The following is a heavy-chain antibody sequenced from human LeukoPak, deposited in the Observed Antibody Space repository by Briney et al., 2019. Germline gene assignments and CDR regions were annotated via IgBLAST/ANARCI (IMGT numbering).Heavy chain of an antibody. J-gene: IGHJ6*03. D-gene: IGHD1-26*01. CDR2: IISNGGST. CDR1: GFTFSSYS. CDR3: ARVRMGATVSDFYYYYMDV. V-gene: IGHV3-64*01. Sequence: GGSLRLSCAASGFTFSSYSMHWVRQAPGKGLESVSAIISNGGSTYYANSVKGRFTISRDNSKNTLYLQMGSLRVEDMAVCYCARVRMGATVSDFYYYYMDVWGKGTTVTVSS.